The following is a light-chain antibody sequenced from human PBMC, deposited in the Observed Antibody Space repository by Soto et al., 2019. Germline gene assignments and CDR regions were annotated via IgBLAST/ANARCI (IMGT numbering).Light chain of an antibody. V-gene: IGLV3-1*01. CDR2: QDT. Sequence: SYELTQPPSVSVSPGQTASITCLGGKLEDKYVCWYQQKPGQSPVVVIYQDTKRPSGIPERFSGSNSGNTATLTIGGTQATDEADYYCQAWDSSTDHVVFGGGTKLTVL. J-gene: IGLJ2*01. CDR1: KLEDKY. CDR3: QAWDSSTDHVV.